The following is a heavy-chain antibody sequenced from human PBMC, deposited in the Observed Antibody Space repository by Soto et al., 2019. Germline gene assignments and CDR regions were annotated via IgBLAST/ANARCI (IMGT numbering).Heavy chain of an antibody. Sequence: PGGSLRLSCAASGFTFSSYGMHWVRQAPGKGLEWVAVIWYDGSNKYYADSVKGRFTISRDNSKNTLYLQMNSLRAEDTAVYYCARVAGTGLPYYYYYYYMDVWGKGTTVTVSS. D-gene: IGHD1-1*01. CDR3: ARVAGTGLPYYYYYYYMDV. J-gene: IGHJ6*03. V-gene: IGHV3-33*01. CDR1: GFTFSSYG. CDR2: IWYDGSNK.